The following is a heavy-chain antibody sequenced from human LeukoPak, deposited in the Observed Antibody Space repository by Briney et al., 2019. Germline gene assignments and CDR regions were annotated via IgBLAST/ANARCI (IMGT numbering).Heavy chain of an antibody. CDR3: SKITAALATYPDY. D-gene: IGHD6-13*01. CDR2: IRGSGDST. Sequence: GGSLRLSCAASGFTFASYAMSWVRQAPGKGLEWVSAIRGSGDSTYYADSVKGRFTIYRDTSKNTLYLQMNSLRAEDTATCYCSKITAALATYPDYWGQGTLVIVSS. J-gene: IGHJ4*02. CDR1: GFTFASYA. V-gene: IGHV3-23*01.